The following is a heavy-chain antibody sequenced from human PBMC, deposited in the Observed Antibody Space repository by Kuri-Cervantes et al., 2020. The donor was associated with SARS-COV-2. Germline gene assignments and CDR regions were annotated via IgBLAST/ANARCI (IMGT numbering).Heavy chain of an antibody. J-gene: IGHJ4*02. V-gene: IGHV1-2*02. CDR3: ARARYSGSYLFDY. CDR1: GYTFTGYY. D-gene: IGHD1-26*01. CDR2: INPNSGGT. Sequence: ASVKVSCKASGYTFTGYYMHWVRQAPGQGLEWMGWINPNSGGTNYAQKFQGRVTMTSDTSISTAYMELSRLRSDDTAVYYRARARYSGSYLFDYWGQGTLVTVSS.